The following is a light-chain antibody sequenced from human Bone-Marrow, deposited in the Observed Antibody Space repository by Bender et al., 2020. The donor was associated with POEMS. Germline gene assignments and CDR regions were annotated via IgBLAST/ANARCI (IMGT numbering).Light chain of an antibody. Sequence: SYEVTQPPSVSVSPGQTASITCSGDDLGDKYVAWYQQKPGQSPVLVIYQDTKRPSGIPERFSGSNSGNTATLTISGTQAEDEADYYCYSFADTYNFYVFGTGTKVTVL. J-gene: IGLJ1*01. CDR3: YSFADTYNFYV. V-gene: IGLV3-1*01. CDR1: DLGDKY. CDR2: QDT.